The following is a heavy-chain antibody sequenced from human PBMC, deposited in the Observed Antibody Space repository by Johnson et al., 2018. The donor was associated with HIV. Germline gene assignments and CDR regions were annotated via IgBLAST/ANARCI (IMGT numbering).Heavy chain of an antibody. CDR3: AKDREYGLAWGWAFDI. CDR2: IYSGGST. J-gene: IGHJ3*02. V-gene: IGHV3-66*02. D-gene: IGHD6-19*01. CDR1: GFTFSNAW. Sequence: VQLVESGGSVVRPGGSLRLSCAASGFTFSNAWMSWVRQAPGKGLAWVSVIYSGGSTYYADSVTGRFTISRDNSKNTLYLQMNSLRAEDTAVYYCAKDREYGLAWGWAFDIWGQGTVVTVSS.